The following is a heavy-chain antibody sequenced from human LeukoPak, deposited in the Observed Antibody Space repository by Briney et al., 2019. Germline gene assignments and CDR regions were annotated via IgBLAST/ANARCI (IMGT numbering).Heavy chain of an antibody. Sequence: GGSLRLSCTASGFTFIGYEMHWVRQAAGKGLVWVSRINPDGSRTSYADSVNGRFTISRDNAKNTLSLHMNSLRADDTGVYYCARELPREVTLDSWGQGTLVTVSS. D-gene: IGHD2-21*02. CDR2: INPDGSRT. CDR1: GFTFIGYE. CDR3: ARELPREVTLDS. J-gene: IGHJ5*01. V-gene: IGHV3-74*01.